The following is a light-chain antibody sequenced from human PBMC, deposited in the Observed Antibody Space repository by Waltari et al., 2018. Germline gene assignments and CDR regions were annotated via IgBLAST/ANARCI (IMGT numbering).Light chain of an antibody. CDR3: ATWDNRLNGVV. V-gene: IGLV1-44*01. CDR1: SSNIRSHY. Sequence: SVLTQPPSASGAPGQRVTISCSGSSSNIRSHYVYWYQQLPGTAPKLLIHDNNERPSGIPDRFSGSKSGTSASLAISGLQPEDEADYYCATWDNRLNGVVFGGGTKLTVL. J-gene: IGLJ2*01. CDR2: DNN.